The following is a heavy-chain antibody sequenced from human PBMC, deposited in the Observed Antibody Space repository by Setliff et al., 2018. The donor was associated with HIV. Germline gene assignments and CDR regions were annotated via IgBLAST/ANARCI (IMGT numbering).Heavy chain of an antibody. Sequence: SETLSLTCAVYGGSFSGYFWSWICQSPRKRLEWIGELNDSGSTNYNPSLKSRVTISVDTSKNQFSLRLSSVTAADTAVYYCARGTKLVWGRWFDPWGQGTLVTVSS. CDR2: LNDSGST. CDR3: ARGTKLVWGRWFDP. CDR1: GGSFSGYF. J-gene: IGHJ5*02. V-gene: IGHV4-34*01. D-gene: IGHD6-6*01.